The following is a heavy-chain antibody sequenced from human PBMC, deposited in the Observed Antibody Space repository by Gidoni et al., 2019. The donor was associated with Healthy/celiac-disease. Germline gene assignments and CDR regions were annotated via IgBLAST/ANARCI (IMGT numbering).Heavy chain of an antibody. D-gene: IGHD4-17*01. V-gene: IGHV4-39*07. CDR2: LYYSGST. J-gene: IGHJ4*02. Sequence: QLQLQESGPGLVKPSETLSLTCTVSGGSISSSSYYWGWIRQPPGKGLEWIGSLYYSGSTYYNPSLKSRVTISVDTSKNQFSLKLSSVTAADTAVYYCARDFGVMTTVTPFDYWGQGTLVTVSS. CDR1: GGSISSSSYY. CDR3: ARDFGVMTTVTPFDY.